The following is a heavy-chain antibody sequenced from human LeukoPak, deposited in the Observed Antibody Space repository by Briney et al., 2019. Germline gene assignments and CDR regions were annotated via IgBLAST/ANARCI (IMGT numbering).Heavy chain of an antibody. D-gene: IGHD2-21*01. CDR2: IWYDGSQK. CDR1: GFTFSSYG. J-gene: IGHJ3*01. Sequence: PGGSLRLSCAASGFTFSSYGMHWVRQAPGKGLEGVAVIWYDGSQKYYADSVKGRFTISRDNYENTLYLQMNSLRAEDTAVYYCARYYGDTTNALDFWGQGTMVTVSS. CDR3: ARYYGDTTNALDF. V-gene: IGHV3-33*01.